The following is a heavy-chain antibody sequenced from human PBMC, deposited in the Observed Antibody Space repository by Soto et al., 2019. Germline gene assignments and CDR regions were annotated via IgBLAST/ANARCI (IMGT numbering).Heavy chain of an antibody. D-gene: IGHD1-20*01. CDR2: IYYSGST. CDR1: GGSIRSYY. Sequence: SETLSLPCTVSGGSIRSYYWSWIRQPPGKGLEWIGYIYYSGSTNYNPSLKSRVTISVDTSKNQFSLKLSSVTAADTAVYYCARGSRYNWNDGVAFDIWGQGTMVTVSS. V-gene: IGHV4-59*01. J-gene: IGHJ3*02. CDR3: ARGSRYNWNDGVAFDI.